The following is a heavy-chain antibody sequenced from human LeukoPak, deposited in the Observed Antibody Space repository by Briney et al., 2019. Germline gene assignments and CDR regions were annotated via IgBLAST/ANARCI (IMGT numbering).Heavy chain of an antibody. Sequence: PSETLSLTCTVSGGSIRSSYYYWGWIRQPPGKGLEWIGEINHSGSTTYNPSLKSRVTISINTSQNQFSLKLSSVTAADTAVYYCARATEPYSSNWFYNYWGQGTLVTVSS. CDR1: GGSIRSSYYY. CDR2: INHSGST. D-gene: IGHD6-13*01. V-gene: IGHV4-39*07. CDR3: ARATEPYSSNWFYNY. J-gene: IGHJ4*02.